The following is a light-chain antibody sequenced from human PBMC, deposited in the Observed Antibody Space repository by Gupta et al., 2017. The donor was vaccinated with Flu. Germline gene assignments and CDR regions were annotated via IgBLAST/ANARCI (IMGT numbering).Light chain of an antibody. CDR1: QSISSY. CDR3: QQSVGRHWT. CDR2: AAS. Sequence: DIQMTQSPSSLSASVGDRVTITCRASQSISSYLNWYQQKPGKAPKLLIYAASRLQSGVPSRFSGSGSGTDFTLTISSLQPEDFATYYCQQSVGRHWTFGQGTKVEIK. J-gene: IGKJ1*01. V-gene: IGKV1-39*01.